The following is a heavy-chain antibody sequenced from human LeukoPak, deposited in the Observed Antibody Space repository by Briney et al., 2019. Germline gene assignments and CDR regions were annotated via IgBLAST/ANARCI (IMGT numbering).Heavy chain of an antibody. CDR3: ARDYIRRGTIFGTREDAFDV. V-gene: IGHV1-8*03. J-gene: IGHJ3*01. Sequence: ASVKVSCKASGYTFTTYDINWVRQATGLGLEWMGSMNPNNGNTDYAQKFQGRVTITRDTSISTAYMELSSLRSEDTAVYYCARDYIRRGTIFGTREDAFDVWGQGTMVTVSS. CDR1: GYTFTTYD. CDR2: MNPNNGNT. D-gene: IGHD3-3*01.